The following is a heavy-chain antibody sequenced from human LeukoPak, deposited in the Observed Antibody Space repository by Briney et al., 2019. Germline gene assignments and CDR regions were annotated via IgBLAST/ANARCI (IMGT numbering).Heavy chain of an antibody. Sequence: GGSLILSCAASGFAVASKYMNWVRQAPGKGLEWVSILYSGSDTYYSDSVMGRFTISRDNSRNTLFLQMDSLRVEDTAVYYCARVGDHYHWNFDLWGRGTLVTVSS. CDR3: ARVGDHYHWNFDL. D-gene: IGHD3-10*01. CDR2: LYSGSDT. CDR1: GFAVASKY. J-gene: IGHJ2*01. V-gene: IGHV3-53*01.